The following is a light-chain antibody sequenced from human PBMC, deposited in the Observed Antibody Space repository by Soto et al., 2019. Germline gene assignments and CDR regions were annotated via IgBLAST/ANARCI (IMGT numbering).Light chain of an antibody. Sequence: QSVLTQPASVSGSPGQSISISCTGTSSDVGGYNYVSWYQQDPGKAPKLLIYDVSNRPSGVSNRFSGSKSGNTASLTISGLQAEDEADYYCSSYTRSSLYVFGTGTKLTVL. J-gene: IGLJ1*01. V-gene: IGLV2-14*01. CDR1: SSDVGGYNY. CDR3: SSYTRSSLYV. CDR2: DVS.